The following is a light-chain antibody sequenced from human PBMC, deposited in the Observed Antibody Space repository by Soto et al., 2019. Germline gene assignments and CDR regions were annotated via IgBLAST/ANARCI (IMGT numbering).Light chain of an antibody. CDR1: QSISSY. Sequence: DIQMTQSPSSLSASVGDRVTITCRASQSISSYLNWYQQKPGKAPKLLIYGASSLQSGVPPRFSGSGSGTDFAHTISSLQPEDFATYYCQHSFTTQFTFDPGTKVDIK. V-gene: IGKV1-39*01. CDR3: QHSFTTQFT. J-gene: IGKJ3*01. CDR2: GAS.